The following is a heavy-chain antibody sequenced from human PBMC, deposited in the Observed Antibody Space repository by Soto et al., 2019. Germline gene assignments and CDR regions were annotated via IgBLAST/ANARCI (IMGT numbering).Heavy chain of an antibody. Sequence: QVQLVESGGGVVQPGRSLRLSCAASGFTFSSYGMHWVRQAPGKGLEWVAVISYDGSNKYYADSVKGRFTISRDNSKNTLYLQMNSLRAEDTAVYYCAKDRGSSTSFLYGMDVWGQGTTVTVSS. J-gene: IGHJ6*02. D-gene: IGHD2-2*01. CDR1: GFTFSSYG. V-gene: IGHV3-30*18. CDR2: ISYDGSNK. CDR3: AKDRGSSTSFLYGMDV.